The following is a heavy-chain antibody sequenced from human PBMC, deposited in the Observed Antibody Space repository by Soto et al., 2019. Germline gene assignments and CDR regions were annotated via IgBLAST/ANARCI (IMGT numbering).Heavy chain of an antibody. D-gene: IGHD1-26*01. Sequence: SETLSLTCTVSGGSISSCGYSWSWIRQPPGKGLEWIGYIYHSGSTYYNPSLKSRVTISVDTSKNQFSLKLSSVTAADTDVYYCARLKEWDLLDYWGQGTLVTVSS. J-gene: IGHJ4*02. CDR1: GGSISSCGYS. CDR2: IYHSGST. CDR3: ARLKEWDLLDY. V-gene: IGHV4-30-2*03.